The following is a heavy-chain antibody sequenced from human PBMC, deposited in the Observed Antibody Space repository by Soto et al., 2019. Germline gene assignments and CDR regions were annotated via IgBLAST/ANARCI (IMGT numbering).Heavy chain of an antibody. CDR1: GGTFSSYA. J-gene: IGHJ6*02. CDR3: ARGAQQLVHRRYYYGMDV. D-gene: IGHD6-13*01. CDR2: IIPIFGTA. Sequence: QVQLVQSGAEVKKPGSSVKVSCKASGGTFSSYAISWVRQAPGQGLEWMGGIIPIFGTANYAQKFQGRVTITADQSTSTAYMELGSRRSEDTAVYYCARGAQQLVHRRYYYGMDVWGQGTTVTVSS. V-gene: IGHV1-69*01.